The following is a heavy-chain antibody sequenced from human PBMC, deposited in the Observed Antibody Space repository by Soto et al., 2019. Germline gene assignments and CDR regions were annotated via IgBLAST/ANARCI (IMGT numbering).Heavy chain of an antibody. D-gene: IGHD5-18*01. J-gene: IGHJ4*02. V-gene: IGHV1-46*01. CDR3: ATSVNSAMAFDY. CDR2: INPNGGIT. Sequence: ASLKVSCKASGYTFTHYYIHWVRQAPGQGLEWMGIINPNGGITTYAQKFRAGFSMTRDTSTSTVYLELSSLRSEDSAVYYCATSVNSAMAFDYWGQGTLVTVSS. CDR1: GYTFTHYY.